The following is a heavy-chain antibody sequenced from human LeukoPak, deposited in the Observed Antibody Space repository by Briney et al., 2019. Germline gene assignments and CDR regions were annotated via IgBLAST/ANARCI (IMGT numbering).Heavy chain of an antibody. J-gene: IGHJ4*02. D-gene: IGHD5-12*01. Sequence: ASVKVSCKAPGYTFTGYYMHWVRQAPGQGLEWMGRINPNSGGTNYAQRFQGRVTMTRDTSISTAYMELSRLRSDDTAVYYCARLHSGYRPPYDYWGQGTLVTVSS. V-gene: IGHV1-2*06. CDR2: INPNSGGT. CDR3: ARLHSGYRPPYDY. CDR1: GYTFTGYY.